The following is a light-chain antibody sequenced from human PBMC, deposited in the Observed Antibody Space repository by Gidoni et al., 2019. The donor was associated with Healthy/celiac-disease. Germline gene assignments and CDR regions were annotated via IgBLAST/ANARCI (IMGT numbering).Light chain of an antibody. Sequence: EIVMPQSPDTLSVSPGERATLSCRASQSVSSSVSWYQQNPGQAPRIIIYGESTRATGIPARISGSGCGTEFNLTISSLQSEDFAVYYCQQYNNWPPGTFGGGTKVEIK. CDR3: QQYNNWPPGT. CDR1: QSVSSS. V-gene: IGKV3-15*01. J-gene: IGKJ4*01. CDR2: GES.